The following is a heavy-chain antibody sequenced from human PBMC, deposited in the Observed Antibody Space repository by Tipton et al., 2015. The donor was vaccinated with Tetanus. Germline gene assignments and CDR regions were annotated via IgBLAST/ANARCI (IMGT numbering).Heavy chain of an antibody. Sequence: SLRLSCAASGFTFTNYAMSWVRQAPGKGLEWVSSISGGGGSTEYADSVKGRFTISRDNPKNTVYLQMNSLRAEDTAVYYCAKDQVEVPTMGRWGYWGQGTLITVSS. J-gene: IGHJ4*02. CDR3: AKDQVEVPTMGRWGY. CDR1: GFTFTNYA. V-gene: IGHV3-23*01. D-gene: IGHD5-24*01. CDR2: ISGGGGST.